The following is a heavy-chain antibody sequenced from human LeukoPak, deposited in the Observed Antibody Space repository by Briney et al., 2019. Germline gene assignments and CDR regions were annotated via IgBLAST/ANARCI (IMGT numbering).Heavy chain of an antibody. CDR1: GGSLSSGGYY. V-gene: IGHV4-31*03. Sequence: SENLSLTCTVSGGSLSSGGYYCSWIRQHPGQGLAWIGYIYYSGSTYYNPSLKSRVTMSVDTSKNQFSLKLSSVTAADTAVYYCARHRSGYCSGGSCYQGAFDIWGQGTMVTVSS. D-gene: IGHD2-15*01. J-gene: IGHJ3*02. CDR2: IYYSGST. CDR3: ARHRSGYCSGGSCYQGAFDI.